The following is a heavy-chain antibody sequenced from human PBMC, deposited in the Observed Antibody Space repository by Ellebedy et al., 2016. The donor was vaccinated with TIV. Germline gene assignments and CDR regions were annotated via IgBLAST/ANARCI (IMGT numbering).Heavy chain of an antibody. Sequence: SETLSLTCAVYGGSFTGYYSSWIRQPPGKGLEWIGEINQSGSATYNPSLKGRVTISVDMSKNQFSLRLSSVTAADTAVYYCAEGRSGWCYFDYWGQGTLVTVSS. D-gene: IGHD6-19*01. V-gene: IGHV4-34*01. CDR2: INQSGSA. J-gene: IGHJ4*02. CDR1: GGSFTGYY. CDR3: AEGRSGWCYFDY.